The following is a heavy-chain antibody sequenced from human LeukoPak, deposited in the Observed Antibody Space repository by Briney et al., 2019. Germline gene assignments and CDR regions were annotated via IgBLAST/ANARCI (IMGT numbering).Heavy chain of an antibody. Sequence: PAGSLRLSSGAACFTSSSYAIHWGRQAAPEGLDWLAVISYDGSNKYYADCVKGRFTISRDNSKNTLYLQMNSLRAEDTAVYYCARGTTFDYWGQGTLVTVSS. CDR1: CFTSSSYA. D-gene: IGHD1-1*01. CDR3: ARGTTFDY. CDR2: ISYDGSNK. V-gene: IGHV3-30*01. J-gene: IGHJ4*02.